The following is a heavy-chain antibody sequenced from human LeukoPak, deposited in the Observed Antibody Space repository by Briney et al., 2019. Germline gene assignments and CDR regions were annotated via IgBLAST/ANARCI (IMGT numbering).Heavy chain of an antibody. D-gene: IGHD5-12*01. CDR2: ISYDGSNK. V-gene: IGHV3-30*18. CDR1: GFTFSSYG. CDR3: AKERHIVATEGGYFDY. J-gene: IGHJ4*02. Sequence: PGGSLRLSCAASGFTFSSYGMHWVRQAPGKGLEWVAVISYDGSNKYYADSVKGRFTISRDNSKNTLYLQMNSLRAEDTAVYYCAKERHIVATEGGYFDYWGQGTLVTVSS.